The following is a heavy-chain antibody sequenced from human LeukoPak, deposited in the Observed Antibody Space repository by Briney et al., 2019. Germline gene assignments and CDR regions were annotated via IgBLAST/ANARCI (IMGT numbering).Heavy chain of an antibody. CDR3: ARVQAVFQNFDY. J-gene: IGHJ4*02. CDR2: IYTGGNT. V-gene: IGHV3-66*01. Sequence: PGGSLRLSCAASGFTVSSNYMTWVRQVPGKGLEWVSVIYTGGNTYYADSVKGRFTISRGNSKNTVYLQMNSLRVEDTAVYYCARVQAVFQNFDYWGQGTLVTVSS. CDR1: GFTVSSNY.